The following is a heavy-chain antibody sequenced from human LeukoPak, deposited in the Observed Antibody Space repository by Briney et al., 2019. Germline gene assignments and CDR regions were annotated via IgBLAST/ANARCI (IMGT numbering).Heavy chain of an antibody. V-gene: IGHV3-48*03. CDR3: ARDDSSSDFDY. CDR1: GFTFSSYE. CDR2: ISSSGSTI. J-gene: IGHJ4*02. Sequence: HTGGSLRLSCAASGFTFSSYEMNWLRQAPGKGLELVSYISSSGSTIYYADSVKGRFTISRDNAKNSLYLQMNSLRAEDTAVYYCARDDSSSDFDYWGQGTLVTVSS. D-gene: IGHD6-13*01.